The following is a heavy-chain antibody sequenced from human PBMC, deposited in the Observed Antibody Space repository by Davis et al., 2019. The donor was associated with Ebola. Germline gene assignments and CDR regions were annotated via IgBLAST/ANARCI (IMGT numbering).Heavy chain of an antibody. V-gene: IGHV4-59*08. CDR2: IYYSGST. Sequence: SETLSLTCTVSGGSISSYYWSWIRQPPGKGLEWIGYIYYSGSTNYNPSLKSRVTISVDTSKNQFSLKLSSVTAADTAVYYCARQLRRGVYFDYWGQGTLVTVSS. J-gene: IGHJ4*02. D-gene: IGHD3-10*01. CDR3: ARQLRRGVYFDY. CDR1: GGSISSYY.